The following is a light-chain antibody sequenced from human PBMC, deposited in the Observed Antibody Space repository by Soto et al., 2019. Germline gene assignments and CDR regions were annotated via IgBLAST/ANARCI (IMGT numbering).Light chain of an antibody. V-gene: IGKV1-39*01. J-gene: IGKJ3*01. CDR3: QRTYNAPFT. CDR2: AAS. CDR1: DSIDRY. Sequence: DIQMTQSPSSLSAFVGDTVTITCRATDSIDRYLNWYQQKPGQAPRVLITAASTLQSGVPSRFSGSGSGTDFTLTINNLQPEDFAPYYCQRTYNAPFTFGPGTKVAIK.